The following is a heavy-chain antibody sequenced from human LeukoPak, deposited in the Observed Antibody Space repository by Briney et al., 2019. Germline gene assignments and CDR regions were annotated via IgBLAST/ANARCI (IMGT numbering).Heavy chain of an antibody. CDR3: ARVRSSTSLGWFDP. CDR2: IIPILGIA. D-gene: IGHD2-2*01. CDR1: GGTFGSYT. V-gene: IGHV1-69*02. Sequence: SVKVSCKASGGTFGSYTISWVRQAPGQGLEWMGRIIPILGIANYAQKFQGRVTITADKSTSTAYMELSSLRSEDTAVYYCARVRSSTSLGWFDPWGQGTLVTVSS. J-gene: IGHJ5*02.